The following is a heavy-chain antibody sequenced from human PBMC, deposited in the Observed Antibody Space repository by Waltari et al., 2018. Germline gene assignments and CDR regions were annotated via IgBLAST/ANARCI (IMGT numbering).Heavy chain of an antibody. Sequence: QVQLVQSGAEVRKPGSSVKVSCKASGGTFSSYAISWVRQAPGQGLEWMGGITPTLGIASYAQKFQGRVTIPADESTRTAYMELSSLLSEDTAVYYCARVRTYYDILTGYGFDYWGQGTLVTVSS. CDR2: ITPTLGIA. CDR3: ARVRTYYDILTGYGFDY. CDR1: GGTFSSYA. D-gene: IGHD3-9*01. V-gene: IGHV1-69*04. J-gene: IGHJ4*02.